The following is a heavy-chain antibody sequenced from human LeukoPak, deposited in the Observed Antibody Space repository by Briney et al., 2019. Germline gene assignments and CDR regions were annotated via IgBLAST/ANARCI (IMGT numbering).Heavy chain of an antibody. J-gene: IGHJ6*02. D-gene: IGHD3-10*01. V-gene: IGHV1-46*01. Sequence: AASVKVSCKASRYTFTSYYMHWVRQAPGQGLEWMGIINPSGGSTSYAQKFQGRVTMTRDTSTSTVYMELSSLRSEDTAVYYCARDLSGRYGMDVWGQGTTVTVSS. CDR3: ARDLSGRYGMDV. CDR2: INPSGGST. CDR1: RYTFTSYY.